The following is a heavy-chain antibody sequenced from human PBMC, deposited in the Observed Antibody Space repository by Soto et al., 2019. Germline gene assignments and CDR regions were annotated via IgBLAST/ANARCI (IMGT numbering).Heavy chain of an antibody. Sequence: GGSRRLSCAASGLTFGSYAISWVRAAQGKGLEWVSAISGSGGSTYYTDSVKGPLTISRDNTKNKLYLQMNSLRAEATDVYYCAKERIAAAGTPDYYYGMDVWGQGTTVTVSS. V-gene: IGHV3-23*01. CDR3: AKERIAAAGTPDYYYGMDV. CDR1: GLTFGSYA. D-gene: IGHD6-13*01. CDR2: ISGSGGST. J-gene: IGHJ6*02.